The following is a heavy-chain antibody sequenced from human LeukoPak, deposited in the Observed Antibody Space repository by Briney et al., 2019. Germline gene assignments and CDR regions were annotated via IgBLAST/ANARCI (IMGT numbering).Heavy chain of an antibody. CDR3: AKAPNYSGSGSPLFEY. CDR2: ISAYNGNT. V-gene: IGHV1-18*01. J-gene: IGHJ4*02. CDR1: GYIFSTYG. D-gene: IGHD3-10*01. Sequence: ASVKVSCKASGYIFSTYGIAWVRQAPGQGLEWMGWISAYNGNTRYAQKVQGRVTMTTDTSTTTAYMELRSLTSDDKAVYYCAKAPNYSGSGSPLFEYWGQGTLVTVSS.